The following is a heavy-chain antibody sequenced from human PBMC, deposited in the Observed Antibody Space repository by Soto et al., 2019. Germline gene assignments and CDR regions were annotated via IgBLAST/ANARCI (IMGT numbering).Heavy chain of an antibody. Sequence: ESLRLCTVVSGLILVFVWFTWVFQSPVKCLECVANIKYDVSVDFYVDSVKGRFTISRDNAKNSLYLQMNSLRDEDSAVYNCVPDLNWQGHWGQET. J-gene: IGHJ4*02. CDR1: GLILVFVW. CDR3: VPDLNWQGH. V-gene: IGHV3-7*01. CDR2: IKYDVSVD.